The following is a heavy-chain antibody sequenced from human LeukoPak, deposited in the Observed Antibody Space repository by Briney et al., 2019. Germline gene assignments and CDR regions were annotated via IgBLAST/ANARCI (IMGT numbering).Heavy chain of an antibody. V-gene: IGHV3-23*01. D-gene: IGHD2-2*01. CDR1: GFTLSNYA. CDR3: AKGSSRTAYWYFDL. J-gene: IGHJ2*01. CDR2: LSGSDGRT. Sequence: PGGSLRLSCAASGFTLSNYAMSWVRQAPAKGLEWVSTLSGSDGRTYYADSVRGRFTISRDNSKNTLYLQMNSLRADDTAVYYCAKGSSRTAYWYFDLWGRGTLVTVSS.